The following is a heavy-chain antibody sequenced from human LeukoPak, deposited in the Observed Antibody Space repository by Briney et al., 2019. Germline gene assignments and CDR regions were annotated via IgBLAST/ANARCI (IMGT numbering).Heavy chain of an antibody. CDR2: IYYSGNT. V-gene: IGHV4-39*07. CDR1: GGSIRSSSYY. D-gene: IGHD1-7*01. Sequence: PSETLSLTCTVSGGSIRSSSYYWGWIRQPPGKGLEWIGIIYYSGNTYYKSSLKSRVTISVDTSNNQFSLKLTSVTAADTAVYYCARGSDWNLWYGWFDPWGQGALVTVSS. J-gene: IGHJ5*02. CDR3: ARGSDWNLWYGWFDP.